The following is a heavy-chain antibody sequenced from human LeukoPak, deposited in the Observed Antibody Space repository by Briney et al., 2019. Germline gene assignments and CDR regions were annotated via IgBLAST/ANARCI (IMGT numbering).Heavy chain of an antibody. CDR2: ISAYNGNT. CDR3: ARVSGASSSHAFDI. V-gene: IGHV1-18*01. D-gene: IGHD6-13*01. CDR1: GYTFTSYG. J-gene: IGHJ3*02. Sequence: GASVKVSCKASGYTFTSYGISWVRQAPGQGLEWMGWISAYNGNTNYAQKLQGRVTMTTDASTSTAYMELRSLRSDDTAVYYCARVSGASSSHAFDIRGQGTMVTVSS.